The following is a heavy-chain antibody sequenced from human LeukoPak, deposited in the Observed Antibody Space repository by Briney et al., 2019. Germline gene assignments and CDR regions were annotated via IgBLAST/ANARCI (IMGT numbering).Heavy chain of an antibody. D-gene: IGHD5/OR15-5a*01. CDR1: GFTFSSYG. CDR3: AAEEGLSWFDP. Sequence: GGSLRLSCAASGFTFSSYGMNWVRQAPGKGLEWVSYISSSSSTIYYADSVKGRFTISRDNAKNSLYLQMNSLRAEDTAVYYCAAEEGLSWFDPWGQGTLVTVSS. V-gene: IGHV3-48*01. J-gene: IGHJ5*02. CDR2: ISSSSSTI.